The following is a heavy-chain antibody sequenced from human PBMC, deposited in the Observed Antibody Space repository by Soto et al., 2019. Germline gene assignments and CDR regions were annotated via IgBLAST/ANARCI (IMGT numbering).Heavy chain of an antibody. CDR2: ISYDGSNK. Sequence: QVQLVESGGGVVQPGRSLRLSCAASGFTFSSYAMHWVRQAPGKGLEWVAVISYDGSNKYYADSVKGRFTMSRHNSKNTRCLQMNSLRAEDTAVYYCARVAVEMATIHVFAYWGQGTLVTVSS. CDR3: ARVAVEMATIHVFAY. J-gene: IGHJ4*02. V-gene: IGHV3-30-3*01. D-gene: IGHD5-12*01. CDR1: GFTFSSYA.